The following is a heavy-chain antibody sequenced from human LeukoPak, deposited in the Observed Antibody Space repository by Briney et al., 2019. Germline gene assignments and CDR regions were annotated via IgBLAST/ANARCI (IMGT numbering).Heavy chain of an antibody. V-gene: IGHV4-59*01. J-gene: IGHJ6*03. CDR2: IYYSGST. Sequence: PSETLSLTCTVSGGSISSYYWSWIRQPPGKGLEWIGYIYYSGSTNYNPSLKSRVTISVDTSKNQFSLKLSSVTAADTAVYYCARARGYSYGYAYYYMDVWGKGTTVTVSS. CDR1: GGSISSYY. D-gene: IGHD5-18*01. CDR3: ARARGYSYGYAYYYMDV.